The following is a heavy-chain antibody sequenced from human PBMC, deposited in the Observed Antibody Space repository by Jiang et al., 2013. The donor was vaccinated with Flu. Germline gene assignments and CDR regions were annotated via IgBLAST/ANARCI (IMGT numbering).Heavy chain of an antibody. CDR3: ARDVESDGVATITTHGVWFDP. J-gene: IGHJ5*02. CDR2: TYYRSKWYN. CDR1: GDSVSSNSAA. Sequence: QTLSLTCAISGDSVSSNSAAWNWIRQSPSRGLEWLGRTYYRSKWYNDYAVSVKSRITINPDTSKNQFSLQLNSVTPEDTAVYYCARDVESDGVATITTHGVWFDPWGQGTLVTVSS. D-gene: IGHD5-12*01. V-gene: IGHV6-1*01.